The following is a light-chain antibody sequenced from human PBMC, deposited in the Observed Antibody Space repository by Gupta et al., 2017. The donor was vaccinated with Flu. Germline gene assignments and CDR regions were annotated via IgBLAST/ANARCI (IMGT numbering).Light chain of an antibody. CDR2: DAS. CDR1: PCGSPS. Sequence: EVVLHQSPATLSLSPGESAVLSCSASPCGSPSLAWYQQKPGQAPRLLMYDASRRAVGIPARFSGSGSGTDFTLTISTLEPEDFAVYYCQQSGDLPLYTFGQGTKLEIK. CDR3: QQSGDLPLYT. J-gene: IGKJ2*01. V-gene: IGKV3-11*01.